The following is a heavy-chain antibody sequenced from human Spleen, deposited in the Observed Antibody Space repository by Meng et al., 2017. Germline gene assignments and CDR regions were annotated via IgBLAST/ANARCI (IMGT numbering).Heavy chain of an antibody. V-gene: IGHV4-34*01. CDR3: ARGPPAGY. Sequence: QGQLQQWGAGLLKPSETLSLTGAVYGGSFSGYYWSWIRQPPGKGLEWIGEINHSGSTNYNPSLKSRVTISVDTSKNQFSLKLSSVTAADTAVYYCARGPPAGYWGQGTLVTVSS. CDR1: GGSFSGYY. CDR2: INHSGST. J-gene: IGHJ4*02.